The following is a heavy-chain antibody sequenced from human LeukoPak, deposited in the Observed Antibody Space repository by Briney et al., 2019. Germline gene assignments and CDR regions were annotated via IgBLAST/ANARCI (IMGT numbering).Heavy chain of an antibody. Sequence: GGSLTLSCAASGFTFNNYWMHWVRQAPGKGLVWVSRISKDGSTTNYADSVKGRFTISRDNAKNTLYLQMNSLTAEDTALYYCARGASSGYRIDYWGQGTLVTVSS. CDR3: ARGASSGYRIDY. CDR1: GFTFNNYW. V-gene: IGHV3-74*01. CDR2: ISKDGSTT. D-gene: IGHD5-18*01. J-gene: IGHJ4*02.